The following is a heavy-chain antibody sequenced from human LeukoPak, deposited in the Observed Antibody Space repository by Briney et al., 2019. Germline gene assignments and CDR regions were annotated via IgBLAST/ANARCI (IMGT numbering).Heavy chain of an antibody. CDR3: ARGRVTLLGVHAFDI. CDR1: GESFSGYY. CDR2: INHSGST. D-gene: IGHD2-15*01. J-gene: IGHJ3*02. V-gene: IGHV4-34*01. Sequence: PSETLSLTCAVYGESFSGYYWSWIRQPPGKGLEWIGEINHSGSTNYNPSLKSRVTISVDTSKNQFSLKLSSVTAADTAVYYCARGRVTLLGVHAFDIWGQGTMVTVSS.